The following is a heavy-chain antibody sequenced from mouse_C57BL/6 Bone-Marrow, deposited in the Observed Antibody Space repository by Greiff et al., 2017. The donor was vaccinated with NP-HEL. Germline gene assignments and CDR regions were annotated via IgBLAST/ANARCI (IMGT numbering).Heavy chain of an antibody. CDR1: GYTFTDYY. CDR2: IYPGSGNT. J-gene: IGHJ4*01. Sequence: QVQLQQSGAELVRPGASVKLSCKASGYTFTDYYINWVKQRPGHGLEWIARIYPGSGNTYYNEKFKGKATLTAEKSSSTAYMQLSSLTSEDSAVYFCARAVVARGGYAMDYWGQGTSVTVSS. CDR3: ARAVVARGGYAMDY. D-gene: IGHD1-1*01. V-gene: IGHV1-76*01.